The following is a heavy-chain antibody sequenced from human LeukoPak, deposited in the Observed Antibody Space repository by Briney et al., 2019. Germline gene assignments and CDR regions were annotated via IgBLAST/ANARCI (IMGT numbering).Heavy chain of an antibody. CDR3: ARDLGLGYSYGQRYFDL. CDR2: IYYSGGT. Sequence: KSSGTLSLTCAVSGGSISSYYRSWVRQPPGKGLEWVGDIYYSGGTNDNPSLKRGGTISVDTSKTQFSLQLSSVTAEDTAVYYCARDLGLGYSYGQRYFDLWGRGTLVTVSS. V-gene: IGHV4-59*01. CDR1: GGSISSYY. D-gene: IGHD5-18*01. J-gene: IGHJ2*01.